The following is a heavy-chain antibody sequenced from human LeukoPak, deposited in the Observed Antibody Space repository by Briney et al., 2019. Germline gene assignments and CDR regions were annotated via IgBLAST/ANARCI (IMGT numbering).Heavy chain of an antibody. V-gene: IGHV1-18*01. CDR2: ISPYNGNT. CDR3: ARAVDYHDSSGYYYPIDH. D-gene: IGHD3-22*01. Sequence: GASVKVSCTTSGYTFTIYLITWVRQAPGQGLEWMGWISPYNGNTNYLQKYQGRVTMSTDTSTTTAYMDLRNLKFDDTAVYYCARAVDYHDSSGYYYPIDHWGQGTLVTVSS. CDR1: GYTFTIYL. J-gene: IGHJ4*02.